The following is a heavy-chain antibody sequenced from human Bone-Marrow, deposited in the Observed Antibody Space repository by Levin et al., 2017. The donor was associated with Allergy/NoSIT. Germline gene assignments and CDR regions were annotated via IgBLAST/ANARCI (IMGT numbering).Heavy chain of an antibody. Sequence: GESLKISCEAFGYTFTGYYLHWVRQAPGQGLEWMGWINANSGATNYAQRFQGRVTMTRDTSTSTAYLELNSVRYDDAAVYYCARCEKYDFWSRFGDSYGMDVWGQGTTVSVSS. D-gene: IGHD3-3*01. CDR1: GYTFTGYY. V-gene: IGHV1-2*02. CDR2: INANSGAT. CDR3: ARCEKYDFWSRFGDSYGMDV. J-gene: IGHJ6*02.